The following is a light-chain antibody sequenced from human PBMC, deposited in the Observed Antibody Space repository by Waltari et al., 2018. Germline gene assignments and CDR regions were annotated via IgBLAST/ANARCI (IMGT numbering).Light chain of an antibody. CDR2: YDS. J-gene: IGLJ2*01. V-gene: IGLV3-21*04. Sequence: SYVVTQSPSVSVAPGETARITCGGDNIGSKSVHWYQQRPGQAPVLVIPYDSDRPSGIPERFSGSNSGNTATLTISGVEAEDEADYYCLVWHSTIDHQGVFGGGTKLTVL. CDR3: LVWHSTIDHQGV. CDR1: NIGSKS.